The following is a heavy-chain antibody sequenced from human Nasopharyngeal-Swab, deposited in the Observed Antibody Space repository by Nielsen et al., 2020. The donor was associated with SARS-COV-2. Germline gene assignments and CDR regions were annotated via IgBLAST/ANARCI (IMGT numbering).Heavy chain of an antibody. CDR2: ISWNSGSI. D-gene: IGHD6-19*01. J-gene: IGHJ4*02. V-gene: IGHV3-9*01. Sequence: GGSLRLSCAAPGFTFDDYAMHWVRQAPGKGLEWVSGISWNSGSIGYADSVKGRFTISRDNAKNSLYLQMNSLRAEDTALYYCAKDIGYSSGNIDYWGQGTLVTVSS. CDR3: AKDIGYSSGNIDY. CDR1: GFTFDDYA.